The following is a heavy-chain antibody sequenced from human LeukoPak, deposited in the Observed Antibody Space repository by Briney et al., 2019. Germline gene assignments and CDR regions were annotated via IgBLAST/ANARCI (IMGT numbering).Heavy chain of an antibody. CDR3: ASLLLPKAHPFDY. J-gene: IGHJ4*02. Sequence: GGSLRLSCAASGFTFSSYAMHWVRQAPGKGLEWVAVISYDGSNKYYADSVKGRFTISRDNSKNTLYLQMNSLRAEDTAVYYCASLLLPKAHPFDYWGQGTLVTVSS. V-gene: IGHV3-30-3*01. D-gene: IGHD3-22*01. CDR1: GFTFSSYA. CDR2: ISYDGSNK.